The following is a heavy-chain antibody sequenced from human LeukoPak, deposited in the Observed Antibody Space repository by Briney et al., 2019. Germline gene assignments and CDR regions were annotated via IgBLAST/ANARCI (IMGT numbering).Heavy chain of an antibody. CDR2: IYSGGST. D-gene: IGHD6-6*01. CDR3: AKGIAARPEYFQH. V-gene: IGHV3-53*01. Sequence: GGSLRLSCAASGFTVSSNYMSWVRQAPGKGLEWVSVIYSGGSTYYADSVKGRFTISRDNSKNTLYLQMNSLRAEDTAVYYCAKGIAARPEYFQHWGQGTLVTVSS. J-gene: IGHJ1*01. CDR1: GFTVSSNY.